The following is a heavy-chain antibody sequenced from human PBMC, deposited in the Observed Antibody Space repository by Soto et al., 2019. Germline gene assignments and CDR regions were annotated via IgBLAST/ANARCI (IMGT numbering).Heavy chain of an antibody. CDR1: GGSISNKDYY. J-gene: IGHJ6*02. CDR2: IFYSGST. CDR3: DRAIFGVVLARYYMDV. D-gene: IGHD3-3*01. V-gene: IGHV4-30-4*01. Sequence: QVQLQESGPGLVKPSQTLALTCTVSGGSISNKDYYWSWIRQPPGKGLECIGYIFYSGSTYYNPSLESRITRSVDTSKNQFSLQLRSVTPADTAVYFCDRAIFGVVLARYYMDVWGQGTTVTVSS.